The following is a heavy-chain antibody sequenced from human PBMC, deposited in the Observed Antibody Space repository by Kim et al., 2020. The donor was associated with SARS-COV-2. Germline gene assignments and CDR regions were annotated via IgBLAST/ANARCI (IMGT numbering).Heavy chain of an antibody. V-gene: IGHV1-69*02. CDR2: IIPILGIA. CDR1: GGTFSSYT. J-gene: IGHJ5*02. Sequence: SVKVSCKASGGTFSSYTISWVRQAPGQGLEWMGRIIPILGIANYAQKFQGRVTITADKSTSTAYMELSSLRSEDTAVYYCASIAAAGSSFDPWGQGTLVTVSS. CDR3: ASIAAAGSSFDP. D-gene: IGHD6-13*01.